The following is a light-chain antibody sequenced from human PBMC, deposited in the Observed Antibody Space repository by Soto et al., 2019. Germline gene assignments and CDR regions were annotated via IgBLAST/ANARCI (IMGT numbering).Light chain of an antibody. Sequence: DIQMTQSPSTLSASVGDRVTITCRASQSISSWLAWYQQKPGKAPKLLIYDASSLESGVPSRFSGSGSGTEFTLTISSLQPDDFATYYCQQYNSYPRXFGQGTKVEIK. V-gene: IGKV1-5*01. J-gene: IGKJ1*01. CDR1: QSISSW. CDR3: QQYNSYPRX. CDR2: DAS.